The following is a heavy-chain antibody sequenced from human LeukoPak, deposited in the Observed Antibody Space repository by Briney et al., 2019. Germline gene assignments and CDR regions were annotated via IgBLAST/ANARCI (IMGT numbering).Heavy chain of an antibody. J-gene: IGHJ5*02. CDR2: IYYSGST. D-gene: IGHD2-2*01. CDR3: ARVPSRAYWFDP. V-gene: IGHV4-59*01. CDR1: GGSISSYY. Sequence: SETLSLTCTVSGGSISSYYWSWIRQPPGKGLEWIGYIYYSGSTNYNPSLKSRVTISVDTSKNQFSLKLSSVTAADTAVYYCARVPSRAYWFDPWGQGTLVTVSS.